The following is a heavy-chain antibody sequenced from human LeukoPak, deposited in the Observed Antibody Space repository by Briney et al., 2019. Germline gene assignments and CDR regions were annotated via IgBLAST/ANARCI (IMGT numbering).Heavy chain of an antibody. Sequence: SETLSLTCTVSGGSISSYYWSWIRQPPGKGLEWIGYIYYSGSTNYNPSLKSRVTISVDTSKNQFSLKLSSVTAADTAVYYCARDRYGGNPSDAFDIWGQGTMVTVSS. CDR3: ARDRYGGNPSDAFDI. D-gene: IGHD4-23*01. V-gene: IGHV4-59*01. CDR1: GGSISSYY. CDR2: IYYSGST. J-gene: IGHJ3*02.